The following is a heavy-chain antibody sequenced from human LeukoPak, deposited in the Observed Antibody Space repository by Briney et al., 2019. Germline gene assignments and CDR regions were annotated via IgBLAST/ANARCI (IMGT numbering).Heavy chain of an antibody. CDR3: ARDIHYGSA. J-gene: IGHJ5*02. V-gene: IGHV4-59*01. CDR1: GGSISTYY. D-gene: IGHD3-10*01. Sequence: SETLSLTCTVSGGSISTYYWNWIRQPPGKGLEWIGYIYHSGSTNYNPSLQSRVTISVDTSKNQFSLNLNSVTAADTAVYYCARDIHYGSAWGQRTLVTVSS. CDR2: IYHSGST.